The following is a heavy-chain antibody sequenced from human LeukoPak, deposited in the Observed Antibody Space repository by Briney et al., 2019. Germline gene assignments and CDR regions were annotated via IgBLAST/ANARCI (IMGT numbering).Heavy chain of an antibody. CDR2: ISDSGCT. CDR3: ARHRNSHCYDY. CDR1: GGSISSSSCDCY. V-gene: IGHV4-39*01. D-gene: IGHD5-18*01. J-gene: IGHJ4*02. Sequence: SQTLSLTCTVSGGSISSSSCDCYWGWVRQPPGKEREGIGSISDSGCTYYNPSLKSRVTVSADTSNTQFLLKLTSANAADKDVYYCARHRNSHCYDYWGQGTLVTVSS.